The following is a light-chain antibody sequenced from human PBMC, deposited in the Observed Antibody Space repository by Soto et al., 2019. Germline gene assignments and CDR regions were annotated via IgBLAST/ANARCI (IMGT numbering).Light chain of an antibody. CDR2: GAS. Sequence: IVLTQSPGTLSLSPGERATLSCRASQSVSSSYLAWYQQKHGQGPRXXIYGASSRATGIPDRFSGSGSGTDLTITISSLEPEDFEVYYCQQRSNWPLTFGQGTRLEIK. V-gene: IGKV3D-20*02. CDR3: QQRSNWPLT. J-gene: IGKJ5*01. CDR1: QSVSSSY.